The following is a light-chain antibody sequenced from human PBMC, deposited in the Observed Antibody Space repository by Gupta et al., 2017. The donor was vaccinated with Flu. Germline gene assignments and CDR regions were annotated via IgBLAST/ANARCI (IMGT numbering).Light chain of an antibody. V-gene: IGKV3-15*01. CDR3: QQFNNWPFT. CDR2: DAS. Sequence: EIVMTQSPVSLSVSPGEGVTLSCRASQSVGVDLAWYQQRPGQTPRPLIYDASFRATGVPGSFSAGGPGTEFTLTISDLQPEDFAIYYCQQFNNWPFTFGQGTRLDMK. CDR1: QSVGVD. J-gene: IGKJ5*01.